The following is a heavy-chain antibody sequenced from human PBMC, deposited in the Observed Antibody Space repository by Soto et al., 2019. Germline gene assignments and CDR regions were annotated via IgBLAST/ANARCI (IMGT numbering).Heavy chain of an antibody. V-gene: IGHV4-34*01. J-gene: IGHJ4*02. D-gene: IGHD3-10*01. CDR3: ARLGGSGSYYNY. CDR1: GGSFSGYY. Sequence: QVQLQQWGAGLLKPSETLSLTCAVYGGSFSGYYWSWIRQPPGKGLEWIGEINHSGSTNYNPSLKSRVPISVDTYKYQLSLQLSSVTAADTAVYYFARLGGSGSYYNYWGQGTLVTVSS. CDR2: INHSGST.